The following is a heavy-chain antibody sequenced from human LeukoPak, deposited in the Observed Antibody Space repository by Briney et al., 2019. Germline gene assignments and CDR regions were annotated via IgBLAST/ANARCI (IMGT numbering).Heavy chain of an antibody. J-gene: IGHJ4*02. CDR3: AREVGGGSYYNYIDY. CDR1: GFTFSSYS. V-gene: IGHV3-48*02. D-gene: IGHD1-26*01. Sequence: GGSLRLSCAASGFTFSSYSMNWVRQAPGKGLEWVSYISSSSSTIYYADSVKGRFTISRDNAKNSLYLQMNSLRDEDTAVYYCAREVGGGSYYNYIDYWGQGTLVTVSS. CDR2: ISSSSSTI.